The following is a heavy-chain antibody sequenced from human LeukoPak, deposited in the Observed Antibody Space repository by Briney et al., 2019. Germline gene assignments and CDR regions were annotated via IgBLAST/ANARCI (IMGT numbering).Heavy chain of an antibody. V-gene: IGHV3-74*01. Sequence: PGGSLRLSCAASGFTFTSYWMHWVRQAPGKGLVWVSRINSDGSTRGHADSVKGRFTISRDNAKNTLYLQMSSLRAEDTAVYYCARGVYYDSSGYYNHLNFDYWGQGTLVTVSS. CDR3: ARGVYYDSSGYYNHLNFDY. CDR2: INSDGSTR. CDR1: GFTFTSYW. J-gene: IGHJ4*02. D-gene: IGHD3-22*01.